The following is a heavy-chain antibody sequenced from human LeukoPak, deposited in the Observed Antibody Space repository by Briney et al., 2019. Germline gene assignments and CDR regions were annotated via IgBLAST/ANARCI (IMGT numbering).Heavy chain of an antibody. Sequence: SETLSLTCTVSGYSISSGYYWGWIRQPPGKGLEWIGSIYHSGSTYYNPSLKSRGTISVDTSKNQFSLKLSSVTAADTAVYYCARVVITYYFDYWGQGTLVTVSS. CDR2: IYHSGST. CDR3: ARVVITYYFDY. J-gene: IGHJ4*02. D-gene: IGHD3-22*01. CDR1: GYSISSGYY. V-gene: IGHV4-38-2*02.